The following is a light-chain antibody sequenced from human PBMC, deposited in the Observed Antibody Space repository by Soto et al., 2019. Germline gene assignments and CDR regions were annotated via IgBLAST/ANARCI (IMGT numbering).Light chain of an antibody. CDR2: GAS. V-gene: IGKV3-20*01. CDR1: QSVSSTY. CDR3: QQYGRSPPFT. J-gene: IGKJ2*01. Sequence: EIVLTQSAGTLSLSPGERATLSCRASQSVSSTYIAWYQQNPGQAPRLLIYGASSRATGIPDRFSGSGSGTDFTLTISRLEPEDFAVYFCQQYGRSPPFTFGQGTKVDIK.